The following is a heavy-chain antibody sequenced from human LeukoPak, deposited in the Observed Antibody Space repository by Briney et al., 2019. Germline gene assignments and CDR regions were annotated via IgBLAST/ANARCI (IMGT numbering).Heavy chain of an antibody. D-gene: IGHD3-10*01. CDR2: ISWDGGST. J-gene: IGHJ4*02. V-gene: IGHV3-43D*03. CDR1: GFTFDDYA. CDR3: AKDMAAYYYASGNIDY. Sequence: GGSLSLSCAASGFTFDDYAMHWVRQAPGKGLEWVSLISWDGGSTYYADSVKGRFTISRDNSKISLYLQMNSLRAEDTALYYCAKDMAAYYYASGNIDYWGQGTLVTVSS.